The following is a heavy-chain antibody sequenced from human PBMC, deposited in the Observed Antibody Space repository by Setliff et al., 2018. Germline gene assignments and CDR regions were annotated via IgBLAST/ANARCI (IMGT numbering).Heavy chain of an antibody. CDR3: ARPGTYRYFDY. CDR1: GASLSSGTYY. D-gene: IGHD1-1*01. J-gene: IGHJ4*02. V-gene: IGHV4-39*01. CDR2: IYYRGDT. Sequence: SETLSLTCTVSGASLSSGTYYWGWIRQPPGKGLELIGRIYYRGDTYYNASLKGRLTISVDTAQNQFSLRLTSVTAADTAVYYCARPGTYRYFDYWGQGALVTVSS.